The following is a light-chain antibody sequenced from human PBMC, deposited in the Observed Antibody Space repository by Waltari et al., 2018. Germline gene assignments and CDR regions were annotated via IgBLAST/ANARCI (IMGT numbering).Light chain of an antibody. CDR2: EAT. CDR3: CSYTGSSTSYG. CDR1: STDLASYNL. V-gene: IGLV2-23*01. Sequence: QPALPQPASVSGSPGQSLTITCPGASTDLASYNLAACYKHHPNRAPKLSIYEATKRPSGISHRFSGAKSGATASLRISGLQADDEADYYCCSYTGSSTSYGCGGGTKVTVL. J-gene: IGLJ1*01.